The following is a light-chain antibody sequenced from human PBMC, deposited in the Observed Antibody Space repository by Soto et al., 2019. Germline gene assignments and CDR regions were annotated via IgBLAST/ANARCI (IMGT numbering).Light chain of an antibody. V-gene: IGKV3-15*01. CDR2: GAS. CDR1: QSVSNN. J-gene: IGKJ1*01. CDR3: QQYNGWWT. Sequence: EIDITLSPATLSVSPGESAALSFRASQSVSNNLAWYQQKPGQPPRLLIHGASTRATGVPGRFSGSGSGTEFTLTISSLQSEDFAVYYCQQYNGWWTFGQGTKVDIK.